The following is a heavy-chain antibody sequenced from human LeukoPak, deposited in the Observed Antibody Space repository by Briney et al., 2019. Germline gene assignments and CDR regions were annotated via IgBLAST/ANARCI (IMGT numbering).Heavy chain of an antibody. V-gene: IGHV4-34*01. D-gene: IGHD3-3*01. Sequence: PSETLSLTCAVYGGSFSGYYWSWLRPPPGKGLEWIGEINHSGSTNYNPSLKSRVTISVDTSKNQFYLKLSSVTAADTAVYYCARGSADYDFWSGYYIPRNWFDPWGQGTLVTVSS. CDR2: INHSGST. J-gene: IGHJ5*02. CDR1: GGSFSGYY. CDR3: ARGSADYDFWSGYYIPRNWFDP.